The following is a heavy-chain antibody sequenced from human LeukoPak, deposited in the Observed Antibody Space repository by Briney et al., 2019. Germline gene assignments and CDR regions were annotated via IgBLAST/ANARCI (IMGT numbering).Heavy chain of an antibody. V-gene: IGHV3-30*02. CDR1: EFSVSKPG. J-gene: IGHJ4*02. CDR3: AWERNGGSHDY. CDR2: LRSNGFNT. Sequence: PGGSLRLSCPESEFSVSKPGMHWVRQAPGKGLEWVTFLRSNGFNTYYAASVQGGFTISRETSTNTVYLQMNSLQPEDSGVSYCAWERNGGSHDYWGRGIPVIVSS. D-gene: IGHD2-15*01.